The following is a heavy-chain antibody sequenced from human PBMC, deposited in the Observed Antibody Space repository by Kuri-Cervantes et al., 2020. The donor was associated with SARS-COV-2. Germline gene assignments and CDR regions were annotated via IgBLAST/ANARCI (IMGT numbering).Heavy chain of an antibody. J-gene: IGHJ3*02. V-gene: IGHV1-46*01. CDR3: ARVRETYYYDSLGTFDI. D-gene: IGHD3-22*01. CDR2: INPSGGNT. Sequence: ASVKVSCKASGYTFTSYYMHWVRQAPGQGLEWMGIINPSGGNTSYAQKFQGRVTMTRDTSTSTVYMELSSLRSEDTAVYYCARVRETYYYDSLGTFDIWGQGTMVTVSS. CDR1: GYTFTSYY.